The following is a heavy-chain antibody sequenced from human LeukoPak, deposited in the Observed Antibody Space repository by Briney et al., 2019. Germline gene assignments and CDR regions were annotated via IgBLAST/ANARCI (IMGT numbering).Heavy chain of an antibody. Sequence: ASVKVSCKASGYTFTSYYMHWVRQAPGQGLEWMGLINPSGGSTSYAQKFQGRVTMTRDTSTSTVYMELSSLRSEDTAVYYCARGYCSGGSCYSVGMDVWGQGTTVTVSS. D-gene: IGHD2-15*01. CDR1: GYTFTSYY. V-gene: IGHV1-46*01. J-gene: IGHJ6*02. CDR2: INPSGGST. CDR3: ARGYCSGGSCYSVGMDV.